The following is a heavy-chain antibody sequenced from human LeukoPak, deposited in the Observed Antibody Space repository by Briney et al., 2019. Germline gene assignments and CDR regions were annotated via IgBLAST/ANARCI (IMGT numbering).Heavy chain of an antibody. CDR1: GGSISSYY. Sequence: SETLSLTCTVSGGSISSYYWSWIRQPPGKGLEWIGYIYTSGSTNYNPSLKSRVTISVDTSKNQFSLKLSSVTAADTAVYYCARPRYYYYYMDVWGKGTTVTVSS. CDR3: ARPRYYYYYMDV. CDR2: IYTSGST. J-gene: IGHJ6*03. V-gene: IGHV4-4*09.